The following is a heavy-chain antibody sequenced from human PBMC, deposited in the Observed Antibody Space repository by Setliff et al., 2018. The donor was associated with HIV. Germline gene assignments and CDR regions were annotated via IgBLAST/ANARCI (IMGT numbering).Heavy chain of an antibody. CDR3: ARLDYSNYYSYYIGV. D-gene: IGHD4-4*01. V-gene: IGHV4-39*02. Sequence: PSETLSLTCSVSGGSISVNNYYWAWVRQPPGKGLEWIGSVHKSGNSYYKPSLKSRATISVDTSENHFSLRLSSVTAADTAVYYCARLDYSNYYSYYIGVWGEGTMVNV. CDR1: GGSISVNNYY. J-gene: IGHJ6*03. CDR2: VHKSGNS.